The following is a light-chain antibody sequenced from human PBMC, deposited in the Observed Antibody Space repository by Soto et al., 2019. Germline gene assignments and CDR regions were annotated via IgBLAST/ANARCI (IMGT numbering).Light chain of an antibody. CDR3: SSYTSSSTYV. Sequence: HSALTQPASVSGSPGQSITISCTGTSSDVGFYNYVSWYQQHPGKAPKLVISEVNNRPSGVSSRFSGSKSGNTASLTISGLQADDEADYHCSSYTSSSTYVFGTGTKLTVL. CDR2: EVN. J-gene: IGLJ1*01. CDR1: SSDVGFYNY. V-gene: IGLV2-14*01.